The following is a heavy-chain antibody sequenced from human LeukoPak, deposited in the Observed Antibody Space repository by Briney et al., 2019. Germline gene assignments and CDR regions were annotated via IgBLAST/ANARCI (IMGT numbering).Heavy chain of an antibody. CDR2: IYYSGNT. CDR3: ARGKDILTGYYGENY. J-gene: IGHJ4*02. CDR1: GGSISNYY. D-gene: IGHD3-9*01. Sequence: SETLSLTCTVSGGSISNYYWSWIRQPPGKGLEWIGYIYYSGNTNYNPSLKSRVTISVDTSKKQFSLKLSSVTAADTAVYYCARGKDILTGYYGENYWGQGALVTVSS. V-gene: IGHV4-59*12.